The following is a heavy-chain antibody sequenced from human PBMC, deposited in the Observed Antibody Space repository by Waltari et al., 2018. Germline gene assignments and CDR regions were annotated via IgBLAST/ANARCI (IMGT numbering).Heavy chain of an antibody. CDR1: GWSFSGYY. CDR2: INHSGST. V-gene: IGHV4-34*01. Sequence: QVQLQQWGAGLLKPSETLSLTCAVYGWSFSGYYWSWIRQPPGKGLEWIGEINHSGSTNYNPSLKSRVTISVDTSKNQFSLKLSSVTAADTAVYYCATGGSSGWYNWFDPWGQGTLVTVSS. CDR3: ATGGSSGWYNWFDP. D-gene: IGHD6-19*01. J-gene: IGHJ5*02.